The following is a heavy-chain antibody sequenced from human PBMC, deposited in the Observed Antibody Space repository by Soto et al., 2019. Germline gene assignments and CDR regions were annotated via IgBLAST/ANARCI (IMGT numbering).Heavy chain of an antibody. CDR1: GGTFSSYA. J-gene: IGHJ4*02. CDR2: IIPIFGTA. CDR3: ARVLYDSSGYYSSPGFDY. D-gene: IGHD3-22*01. V-gene: IGHV1-69*12. Sequence: QVQLVQSGAEVKKPGSSVKVSCKASGGTFSSYAISWVRQAPGQGLEWMGGIIPIFGTANYAQKFQGRVTITAHESTSTAYMELSSLRSEDTAVYYCARVLYDSSGYYSSPGFDYWGQGTLVTVSS.